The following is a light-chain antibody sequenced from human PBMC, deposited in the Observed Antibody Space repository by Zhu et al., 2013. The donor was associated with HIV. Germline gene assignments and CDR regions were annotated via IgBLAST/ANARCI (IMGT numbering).Light chain of an antibody. Sequence: TVLTQSPATLSLSPGERATLSCRASQNVDIHLAWYQQKPGQAPRLLISDASNRATGIPARFSGSGSGTDSTLTISSLEPEDFAVYYCQQRSNWLFTFGPGTKVDIK. V-gene: IGKV3-11*01. CDR3: QQRSNWLFT. CDR2: DAS. CDR1: QNVDIH. J-gene: IGKJ3*01.